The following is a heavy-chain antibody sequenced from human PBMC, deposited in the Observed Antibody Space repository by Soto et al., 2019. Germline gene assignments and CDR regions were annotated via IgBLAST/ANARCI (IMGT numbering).Heavy chain of an antibody. D-gene: IGHD1-1*01. CDR3: ARSGGTYYFDH. CDR2: FGPMFSSS. J-gene: IGHJ4*02. CDR1: GTTFSTHG. V-gene: IGHV1-69*01. Sequence: QVQLVQSGAEVRKPGSSVNVSCKASGTTFSTHGIPWVRQAPGQGLEWMGGFGPMFSSSNYAQKFQGRLTIVADESTNRAYMELSSLRADDSAIYYCARSGGTYYFDHWGQGTLVTVSS.